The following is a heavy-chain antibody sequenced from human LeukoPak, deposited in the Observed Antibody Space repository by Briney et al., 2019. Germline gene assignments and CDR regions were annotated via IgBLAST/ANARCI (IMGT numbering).Heavy chain of an antibody. CDR2: MYYSGST. CDR3: ARVPPIQTSTTYFDY. J-gene: IGHJ4*02. V-gene: IGHV4-59*01. CDR1: GGSIRNYY. Sequence: SETLSLTCTVSGGSIRNYYWGWIRQPPGKGLEWIGYMYYSGSTNYNPSLKSRLTMSADTSRNQFSLKLGSVTAADTAVYYCARVPPIQTSTTYFDYWGQGVLVTVSS. D-gene: IGHD5/OR15-5a*01.